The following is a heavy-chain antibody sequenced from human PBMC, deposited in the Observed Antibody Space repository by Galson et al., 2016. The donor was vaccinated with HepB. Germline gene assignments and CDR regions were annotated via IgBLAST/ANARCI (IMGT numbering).Heavy chain of an antibody. D-gene: IGHD3-10*01. Sequence: SLRLSCAASGFTFSTYAMSWVRQAPGKGLEWVANIKQDGSEEYYVDSVKGRFTISRDNAKNSLYLQMNSLRAEDTAVYYCARRRGSGSHDYWGQGTLVIVSS. CDR1: GFTFSTYA. CDR3: ARRRGSGSHDY. V-gene: IGHV3-7*05. CDR2: IKQDGSEE. J-gene: IGHJ4*02.